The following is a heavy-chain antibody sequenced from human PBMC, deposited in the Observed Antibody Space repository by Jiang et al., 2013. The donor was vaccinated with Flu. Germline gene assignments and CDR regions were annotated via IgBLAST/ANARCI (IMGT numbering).Heavy chain of an antibody. CDR3: ARGAMDYYDSSGLDY. Sequence: ISSYYWSSDPASPHGKGRGVDWVYLLHGSTNYNPSLKSRVTISVDTSKNQFSLKLSSVTAADTAVYYCARGAMDYYDSSGLDYWGQGTLVTVSS. J-gene: IGHJ4*02. D-gene: IGHD3-22*01. V-gene: IGHV4-59*08. CDR1: ISSYY. CDR2: LLHGST.